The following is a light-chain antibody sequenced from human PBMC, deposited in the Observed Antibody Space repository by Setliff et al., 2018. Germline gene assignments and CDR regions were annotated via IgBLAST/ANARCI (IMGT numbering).Light chain of an antibody. J-gene: IGLJ1*01. V-gene: IGLV1-44*01. CDR1: SSNIGSNT. CDR3: ATWDDSLNAYV. CDR2: SDD. Sequence: QSVLTQPPSASGTPGQRVTISCSGSSSNIGSNTVNWYQQLPGAAPKLFIYSDDQRPSGVPDRFSGSKSGTSASLAISGLQSEDEADYSCATWDDSLNAYVFGTGTKATVL.